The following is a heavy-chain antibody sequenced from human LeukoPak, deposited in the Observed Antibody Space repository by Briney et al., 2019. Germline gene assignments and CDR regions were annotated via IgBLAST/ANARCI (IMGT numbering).Heavy chain of an antibody. D-gene: IGHD3-22*01. CDR2: INPSGGST. CDR1: GYTFTSYY. Sequence: ASVKVSCKASGYTFTSYYMHWVRQAPGQGLEWMGIINPSGGSTSYAQKFQGRVTMTRDMSTSTVCMELSSLRSEDTAVYYCARDYYDSSGYQSFFDAFDIWGQGTMVTVSS. CDR3: ARDYYDSSGYQSFFDAFDI. J-gene: IGHJ3*02. V-gene: IGHV1-46*01.